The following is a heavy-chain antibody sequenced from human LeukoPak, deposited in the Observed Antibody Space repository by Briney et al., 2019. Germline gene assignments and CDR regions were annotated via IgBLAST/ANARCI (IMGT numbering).Heavy chain of an antibody. CDR2: INHSGST. Sequence: PSETLSLTCTVSGGSISSSSYYWGWIRQPPGKGLEWIGEINHSGSTNYNPSLKSRVTISVDTSKNQFSLKLSSVTAADTAVYYCASLVAATYYFDYWGQGTLVTVSS. V-gene: IGHV4-39*07. D-gene: IGHD1-26*01. J-gene: IGHJ4*02. CDR1: GGSISSSSYY. CDR3: ASLVAATYYFDY.